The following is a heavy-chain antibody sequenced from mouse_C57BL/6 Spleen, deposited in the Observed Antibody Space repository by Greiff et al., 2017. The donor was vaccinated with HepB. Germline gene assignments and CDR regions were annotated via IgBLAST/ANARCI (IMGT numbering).Heavy chain of an antibody. CDR2: IDPSDSET. CDR1: GYTFTSYW. D-gene: IGHD2-4*01. V-gene: IGHV1-52*01. Sequence: VQLQQPGAELVRPGSSVKLSCKASGYTFTSYWMHWVKQRPIQGLEWIGNIDPSDSETHYNQKFKDKATLTVDKSSSTAYMQLSSLTSEDSAVYYCARSGGDDYDGYYFDYWGQGTTLTVSS. J-gene: IGHJ2*01. CDR3: ARSGGDDYDGYYFDY.